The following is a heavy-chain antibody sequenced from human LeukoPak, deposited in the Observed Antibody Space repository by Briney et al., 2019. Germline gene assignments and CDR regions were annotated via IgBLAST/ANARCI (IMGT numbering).Heavy chain of an antibody. CDR3: ARTTNWNYRYYFYYMDA. D-gene: IGHD1-7*01. V-gene: IGHV1-2*02. CDR2: INPNSGGT. J-gene: IGHJ6*03. Sequence: ASVKVSCKASGYTFTGYYMHWVRQAPGQGLEWMGWINPNSGGTNYAQKFQGRVTMTRDTSISTAYMELSRLRSDDTAVYYCARTTNWNYRYYFYYMDAWGKGTTVTVSS. CDR1: GYTFTGYY.